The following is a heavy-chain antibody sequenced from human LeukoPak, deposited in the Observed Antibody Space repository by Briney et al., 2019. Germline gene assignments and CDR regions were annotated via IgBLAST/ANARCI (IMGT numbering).Heavy chain of an antibody. CDR2: IYYSGST. CDR3: ARDLTSVISILGY. D-gene: IGHD4-11*01. Sequence: SETLSLTCTVSGGSISSYYWSWIRQPPGKGLEWIGYIYYSGSTNYNPSLKSRVTISVDTSKNQFSLKLSSVTAADTAVYYCARDLTSVISILGYWGQGTLVTVSS. J-gene: IGHJ4*02. CDR1: GGSISSYY. V-gene: IGHV4-59*01.